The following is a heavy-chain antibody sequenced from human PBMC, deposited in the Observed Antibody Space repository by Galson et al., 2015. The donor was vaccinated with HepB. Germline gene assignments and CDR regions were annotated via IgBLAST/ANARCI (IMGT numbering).Heavy chain of an antibody. V-gene: IGHV2-5*02. CDR2: VFWDDDK. D-gene: IGHD3-16*01. CDR1: GFSLSTNGVG. CDR3: AHRSWGAFHY. Sequence: PALVKPTQTLTLTCTFSGFSLSTNGVGVGWVRQPPGKALEWLALVFWDDDKRYTPSLKSRLTITKDTSKNQVVLRMTSMDPVDTATYYCAHRSWGAFHYWGQGTLVTVSS. J-gene: IGHJ4*02.